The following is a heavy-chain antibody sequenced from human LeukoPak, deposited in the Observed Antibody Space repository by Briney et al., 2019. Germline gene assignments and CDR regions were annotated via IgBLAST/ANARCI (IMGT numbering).Heavy chain of an antibody. J-gene: IGHJ3*02. D-gene: IGHD3-10*01. CDR3: ARDFREWAFDI. Sequence: PSETLSLTCTVSGYSISSGFYWAWIRQPPGRGPEWIASIHYSGNTYYNASLKSRGTISLDTSKNQFSLNLSSVTAADTAVYYCARDFREWAFDIWGQGTMVTVSS. CDR2: IHYSGNT. CDR1: GYSISSGFY. V-gene: IGHV4-38-2*02.